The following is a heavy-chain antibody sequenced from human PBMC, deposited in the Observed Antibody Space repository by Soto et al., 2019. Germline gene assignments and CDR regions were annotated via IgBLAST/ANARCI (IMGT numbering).Heavy chain of an antibody. J-gene: IGHJ6*02. CDR1: GFTFGDYA. V-gene: IGHV3-49*03. D-gene: IGHD5-12*01. Sequence: GGSLRLSCTASGFTFGDYAMSWFRQAPGKGLEWVGFIRSKAYGGTTEYAASVKGRFTISRDDSKSIAYLQMNSLKTEDTAVYYCTRGRTLRKRGWITYYGMDAWGQGTTVTVSS. CDR2: IRSKAYGGTT. CDR3: TRGRTLRKRGWITYYGMDA.